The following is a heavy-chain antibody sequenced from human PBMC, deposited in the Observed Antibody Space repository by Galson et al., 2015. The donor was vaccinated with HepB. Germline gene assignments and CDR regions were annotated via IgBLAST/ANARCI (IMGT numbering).Heavy chain of an antibody. CDR1: GFTFSSYA. CDR2: ISGSGGST. Sequence: SLRLSCAASGFTFSSYAMSWVRQAPGKGLEWVSAISGSGGSTYYADSVKGRFTISRDNSKNTLYLQMNSLRAEDTAVYYCAKDRYYYGSGSWFDPWGQGTLVTVSS. J-gene: IGHJ5*02. CDR3: AKDRYYYGSGSWFDP. D-gene: IGHD3-10*01. V-gene: IGHV3-23*01.